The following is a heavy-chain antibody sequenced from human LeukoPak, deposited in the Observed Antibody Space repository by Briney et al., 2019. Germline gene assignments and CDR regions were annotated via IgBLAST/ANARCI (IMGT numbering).Heavy chain of an antibody. CDR2: MNPNSGNT. CDR1: GYTFTSYD. V-gene: IGHV1-8*01. Sequence: ASVKVSCKASGYTFTSYDINWVRQATGQGLEWMGWMNPNSGNTGYAQKFQGRVTMTRNTSISTAYMELSSLRSEDTAVYYCARGDIPGQQLVTGEVNFDYWGQGTLVTVSS. CDR3: ARGDIPGQQLVTGEVNFDY. D-gene: IGHD6-13*01. J-gene: IGHJ4*02.